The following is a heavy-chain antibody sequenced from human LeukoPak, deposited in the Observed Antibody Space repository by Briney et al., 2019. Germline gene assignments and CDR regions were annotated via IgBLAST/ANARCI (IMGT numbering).Heavy chain of an antibody. Sequence: VASVKLSCKASGYSFTSHGISWVRQAPGQGLEWMGWISAYNGNTNYAQKLQGRVIMTIDTLTNTAHMELRSLRSDDTAVYYCARDRGRGYYDSSGSIPFDYWGQGTLVTVSS. CDR1: GYSFTSHG. D-gene: IGHD3-22*01. V-gene: IGHV1-18*01. CDR2: ISAYNGNT. CDR3: ARDRGRGYYDSSGSIPFDY. J-gene: IGHJ4*02.